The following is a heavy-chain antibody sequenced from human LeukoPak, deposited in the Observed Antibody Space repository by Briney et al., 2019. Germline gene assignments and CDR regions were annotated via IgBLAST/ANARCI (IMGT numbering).Heavy chain of an antibody. CDR1: GYTFTSYD. CDR2: MNPNSGNT. D-gene: IGHD1-26*01. V-gene: IGHV1-8*01. CDR3: ASYDVGASPGKGSFDAFDI. J-gene: IGHJ3*02. Sequence: GASVKVSCKASGYTFTSYDINWVRQATGQGLEWMGWMNPNSGNTGYAQKFQGRVTMTRDTSISTAYMELSRLRSDDTAVYYCASYDVGASPGKGSFDAFDIWGQGTMVTVSS.